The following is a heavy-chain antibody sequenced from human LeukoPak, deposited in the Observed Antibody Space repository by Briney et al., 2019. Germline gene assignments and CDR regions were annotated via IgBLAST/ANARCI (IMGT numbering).Heavy chain of an antibody. J-gene: IGHJ4*02. CDR3: ALIAVDWQQPFDY. CDR1: GFTFSSYV. CDR2: ISGSGGTT. V-gene: IGHV3-23*01. D-gene: IGHD6-13*01. Sequence: GGSLSLSCAASGFTFSSYVMSWVRQAPGKGLEWVASISGSGGTTNYADSVKGRFTISRDNAKNSVYLQMNSLRAEDTAVYYCALIAVDWQQPFDYWGQGTLVTVSS.